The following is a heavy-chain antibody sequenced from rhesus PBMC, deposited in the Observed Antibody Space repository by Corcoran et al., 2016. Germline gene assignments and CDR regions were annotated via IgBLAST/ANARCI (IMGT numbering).Heavy chain of an antibody. CDR1: GGSISGGYD. Sequence: QVQLQESGPGLVKPSETLSLTCAVSGGSISGGYDWSWIRHPPGKGLGWNGYRYGRSGNTKYNPSLKNRGTISKDTSKNQFSLKLSSVTAADTAVYYCARRGTAVSDRFDVWGPGVLVTVSS. CDR3: ARRGTAVSDRFDV. V-gene: IGHV4-76*01. D-gene: IGHD1-20*01. J-gene: IGHJ5-1*01. CDR2: RYGRSGNT.